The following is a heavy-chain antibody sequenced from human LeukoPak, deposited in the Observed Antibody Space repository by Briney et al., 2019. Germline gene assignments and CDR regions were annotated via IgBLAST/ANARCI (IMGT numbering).Heavy chain of an antibody. J-gene: IGHJ3*02. CDR1: GLTFSNAR. CDR2: IISKNDGGTT. Sequence: GGALRLSCVVSGLTFSNARMSWVRQAPGKGLEWVGRIISKNDGGTTDYAAPVKGRFTISRDDSKNTLYLQMNSLKTEDTAVYYCTTEEVDAFDIWGQGTLVTVSS. V-gene: IGHV3-15*01. CDR3: TTEEVDAFDI.